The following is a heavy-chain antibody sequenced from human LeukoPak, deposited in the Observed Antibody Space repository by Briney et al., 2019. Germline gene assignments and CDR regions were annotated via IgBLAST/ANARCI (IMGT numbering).Heavy chain of an antibody. CDR1: GFTFSSYG. V-gene: IGHV3-33*01. CDR3: ARELPPVVNFYFDS. CDR2: IWYDGSDK. Sequence: GRSLRLSCEASGFTFSSYGMHWVHQAPGKGLEWVAVIWYDGSDKYYADSVKGRFSISRDNSKNTLYLQMNSLRAEDTAVYYCARELPPVVNFYFDSWGQGTLVTVSS. D-gene: IGHD3-22*01. J-gene: IGHJ4*02.